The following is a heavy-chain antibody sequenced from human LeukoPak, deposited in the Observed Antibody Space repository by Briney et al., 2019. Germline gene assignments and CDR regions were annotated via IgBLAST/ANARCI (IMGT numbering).Heavy chain of an antibody. CDR2: FSGSGGST. J-gene: IGHJ4*02. D-gene: IGHD2-2*02. CDR1: GFTFSSYA. Sequence: KPGGSLRLSCAASGFTFSSYAMSWVRQAPGKGLEWVSAFSGSGGSTYYADSVKGRFTISRDNSKNTLYLQMNSLRAEDTAVYYCAKDVGYCSSTTCYKPFDYWGQGTLVTVSS. V-gene: IGHV3-23*01. CDR3: AKDVGYCSSTTCYKPFDY.